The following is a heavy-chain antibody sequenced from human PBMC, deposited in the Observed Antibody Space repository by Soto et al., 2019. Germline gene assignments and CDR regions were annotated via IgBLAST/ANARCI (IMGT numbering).Heavy chain of an antibody. CDR1: GLSLSNARMG. D-gene: IGHD1-26*01. CDR2: IFSNDEK. V-gene: IGHV2-26*01. J-gene: IGHJ4*02. Sequence: QVTLKESGPVLVKPTETLTLTCTVSGLSLSNARMGVSWIRQPPGKALEWLAHIFSNDEKSYSTTLKSRLTISKDTSQSQFVLTMAHMDPVDTATDYCARVRGSWVGATGGVEVYWGQGTLVTVSS. CDR3: ARVRGSWVGATGGVEVY.